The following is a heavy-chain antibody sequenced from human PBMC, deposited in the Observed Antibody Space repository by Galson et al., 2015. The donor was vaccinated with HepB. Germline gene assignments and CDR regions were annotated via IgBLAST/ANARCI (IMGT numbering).Heavy chain of an antibody. CDR2: ISSSSSYI. Sequence: SLRLSCAASGFTFSSYSMNWVRQAPGKGLEWVSSISSSSSYIYYADSVKGQFTISRDNAKNSLYLQMNSLRAEDTAVYYCAREGAGRYFDWRTFDPWGQGTLVTVSS. V-gene: IGHV3-21*01. CDR1: GFTFSSYS. J-gene: IGHJ5*02. D-gene: IGHD3-9*01. CDR3: AREGAGRYFDWRTFDP.